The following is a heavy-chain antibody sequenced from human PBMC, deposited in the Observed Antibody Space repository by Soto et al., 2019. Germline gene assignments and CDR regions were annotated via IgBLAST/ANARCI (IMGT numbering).Heavy chain of an antibody. J-gene: IGHJ2*01. Sequence: QVQLQESGPGLVKPSQTLSLTCTVSGGSISSGDYYWSWIRQPPGKGLEWIGYIYYSGSTYYNPSLKSRVTISVDTSKNQFSLKLSSVTAADTAVYYCARSGGTTVTRRNYWYFDLWGRGTLVTVSS. V-gene: IGHV4-30-4*01. CDR1: GGSISSGDYY. CDR3: ARSGGTTVTRRNYWYFDL. CDR2: IYYSGST. D-gene: IGHD4-17*01.